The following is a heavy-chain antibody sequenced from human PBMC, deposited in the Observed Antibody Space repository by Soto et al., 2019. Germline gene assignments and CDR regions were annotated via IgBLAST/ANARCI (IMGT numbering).Heavy chain of an antibody. V-gene: IGHV3-11*01. CDR2: ISSSGSTI. Sequence: GGSLRLSCAASGFTFSDYYMSWIRQAPGKGLEWVSYISSSGSTIYYADSVKGPFTISRDNAKKPLYLQMNSLRGEDTAVYFFGRASAGLLYFGMDLLGQGTTVTVSS. CDR3: GRASAGLLYFGMDL. CDR1: GFTFSDYY. D-gene: IGHD6-13*01. J-gene: IGHJ6*02.